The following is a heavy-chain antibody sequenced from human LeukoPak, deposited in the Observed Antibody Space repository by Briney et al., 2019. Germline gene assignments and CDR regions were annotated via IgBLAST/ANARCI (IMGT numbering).Heavy chain of an antibody. CDR3: ARLFRIGAGRDYFDY. CDR1: GFTFSSYA. Sequence: PGGSLRLSCAASGFTFSSYAMSWVRQAPGKGLEWVSAISGSGGSTYYADSVKGRFTISRDNSKNTLYLQMNSLRAEDTAVYYCARLFRIGAGRDYFDYWGQGTLVTVSS. D-gene: IGHD3-10*01. J-gene: IGHJ4*02. V-gene: IGHV3-23*01. CDR2: ISGSGGST.